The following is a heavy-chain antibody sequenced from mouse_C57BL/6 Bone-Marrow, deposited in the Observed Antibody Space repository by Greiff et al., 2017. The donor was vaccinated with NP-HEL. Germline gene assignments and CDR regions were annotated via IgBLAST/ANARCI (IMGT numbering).Heavy chain of an antibody. CDR1: GYAFSSSW. CDR3: AREGGSSQGDY. Sequence: QVQLQQSGPELVKPGASVKISCKASGYAFSSSWMNWVKQRPGKGLEWIGRIYPGDGDTNYNGKFKGKATLTADKSSSTAYMQLSSLTSEDSAVYFCAREGGSSQGDYWGQGTTLTVSS. V-gene: IGHV1-82*01. J-gene: IGHJ2*01. CDR2: IYPGDGDT. D-gene: IGHD1-1*01.